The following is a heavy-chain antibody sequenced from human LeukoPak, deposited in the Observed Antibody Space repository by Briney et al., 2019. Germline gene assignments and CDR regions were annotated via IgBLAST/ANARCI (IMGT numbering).Heavy chain of an antibody. V-gene: IGHV1-46*01. CDR1: GYTFTSYY. Sequence: ASVKVSCKASGYTFTSYYMHWVRQAPGQGLEWMGIINPSGGSTSYAQRFQGRVTMTRDTSTSTVYMELSSLRSEDTAVYYCASHSSGWYRLQYWGQGTLVTVSS. CDR2: INPSGGST. J-gene: IGHJ1*01. CDR3: ASHSSGWYRLQY. D-gene: IGHD6-19*01.